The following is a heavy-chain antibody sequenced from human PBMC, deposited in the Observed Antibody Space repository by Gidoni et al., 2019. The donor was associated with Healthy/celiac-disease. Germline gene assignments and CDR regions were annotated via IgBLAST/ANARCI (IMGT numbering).Heavy chain of an antibody. CDR3: ARDGGYDILTGYYGHYFDY. CDR2: ISYDGSNK. V-gene: IGHV3-30*04. CDR1: GFPFSSYA. J-gene: IGHJ4*02. Sequence: QVQLVESGGGVVQPGRSLRLSCAASGFPFSSYAMHWVRQAPGKGLEWVAVISYDGSNKYYADSVKGRFTISRDNSKNTLYLQMNSLRAEDTAVYYCARDGGYDILTGYYGHYFDYWGQGTLVTVSS. D-gene: IGHD3-9*01.